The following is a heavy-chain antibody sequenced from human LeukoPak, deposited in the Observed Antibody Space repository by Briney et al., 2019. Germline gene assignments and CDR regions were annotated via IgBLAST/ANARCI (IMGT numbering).Heavy chain of an antibody. CDR1: GGSIFSSNW. CDR3: ARRLSGFIAVAGTWWFDP. CDR2: IFHSGST. D-gene: IGHD6-19*01. J-gene: IGHJ5*02. V-gene: IGHV4-4*02. Sequence: PSGTLSLTCAVSGGSIFSSNWWSWVRQPPGKGLEWIGQIFHSGSTSYSPSLKSRVTISVDKSKNQFSLKLSSVTAADTAVYYCARRLSGFIAVAGTWWFDPWGQGTLVTVSS.